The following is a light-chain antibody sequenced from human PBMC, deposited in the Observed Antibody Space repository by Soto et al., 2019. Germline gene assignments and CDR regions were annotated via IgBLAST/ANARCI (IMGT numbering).Light chain of an antibody. J-gene: IGLJ1*01. CDR3: SSYTSSILYV. Sequence: QSALTQPASVSGSPGQSITLSCTGTSSDVGGYNYDSWYQQHPGKAPKLMIYEVSNRPSGVSNRFSGSKSGNTASLTISGLQAEDEADYYCSSYTSSILYVFGTGTKLTVL. V-gene: IGLV2-14*01. CDR2: EVS. CDR1: SSDVGGYNY.